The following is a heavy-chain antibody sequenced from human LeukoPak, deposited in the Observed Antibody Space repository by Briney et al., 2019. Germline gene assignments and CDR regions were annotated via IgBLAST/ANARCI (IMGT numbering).Heavy chain of an antibody. CDR3: ARDCSSTSSQTPYYYGMDI. Sequence: QPGGSLRLSCAASGFTFSSYSMNWVRQAPGKGLEWVSYISSSSSTIYYADSVKGRFTISRDNAKNSLYLQMNSLRAEDTAVYFCARDCSSTSSQTPYYYGMDIWGQGTTVTVSS. CDR1: GFTFSSYS. CDR2: ISSSSSTI. D-gene: IGHD2-2*01. J-gene: IGHJ6*02. V-gene: IGHV3-48*04.